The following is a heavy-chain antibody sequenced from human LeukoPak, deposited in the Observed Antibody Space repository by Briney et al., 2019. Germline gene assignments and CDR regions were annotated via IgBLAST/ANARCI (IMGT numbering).Heavy chain of an antibody. CDR1: GGSISSGGYY. Sequence: PSQTLSLTCTVSGGSISSGGYYWSWIRQPPGKGLEWIGYIYHSGSTYYNPSLKSRVTISVDRSKNQFSLKLSSVTAADTAVYYCARYSSSWYPDYWGQGTLVTVSS. CDR3: ARYSSSWYPDY. J-gene: IGHJ4*02. CDR2: IYHSGST. V-gene: IGHV4-30-2*01. D-gene: IGHD6-13*01.